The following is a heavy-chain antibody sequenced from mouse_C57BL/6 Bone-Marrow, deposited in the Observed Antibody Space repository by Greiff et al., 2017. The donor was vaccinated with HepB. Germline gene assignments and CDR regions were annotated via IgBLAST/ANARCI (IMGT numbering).Heavy chain of an antibody. Sequence: QVQLKGSGAELVRPGTSVKMSCKASGYTFTNYWIGWAKQRPGHGLEWIGDIYPGGGYTNYNEKFKGKATLTADKSSSTAYMQFSSLTSEDSAIYYCARERGYWYFDVWGTGTTVTVSS. CDR2: IYPGGGYT. J-gene: IGHJ1*03. CDR1: GYTFTNYW. CDR3: ARERGYWYFDV. V-gene: IGHV1-63*01.